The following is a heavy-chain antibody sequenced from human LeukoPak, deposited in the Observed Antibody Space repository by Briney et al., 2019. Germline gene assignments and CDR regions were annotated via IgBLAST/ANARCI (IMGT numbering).Heavy chain of an antibody. CDR2: IYYSGST. V-gene: IGHV4-59*01. D-gene: IGHD1-1*01. J-gene: IGHJ4*02. CDR3: ARGALGQLLDY. CDR1: GGCISSYY. Sequence: SETLSLTCTVSGGCISSYYWSWIRQPPGKGLEWIGYIYYSGSTNYNPSLKSRVTISVDTSKNQFSLKLSSVTAADTAVYYCARGALGQLLDYWGQGTLVTVSS.